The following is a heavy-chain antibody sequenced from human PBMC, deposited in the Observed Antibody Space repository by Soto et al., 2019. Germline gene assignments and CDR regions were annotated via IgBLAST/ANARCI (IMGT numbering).Heavy chain of an antibody. V-gene: IGHV1-3*01. J-gene: IGHJ4*02. CDR2: INAGNGNT. CDR3: AREGRRYYDSSGYCLGY. D-gene: IGHD3-22*01. Sequence: ASVKVSCKASGYTFTSYAMHWVRQAPGQRLEWMGWINAGNGNTKYSQKFQGRVTITRDTSASTAYMELGSLRSEDTAVYYCAREGRRYYDSSGYCLGYWGQGTLVTVS. CDR1: GYTFTSYA.